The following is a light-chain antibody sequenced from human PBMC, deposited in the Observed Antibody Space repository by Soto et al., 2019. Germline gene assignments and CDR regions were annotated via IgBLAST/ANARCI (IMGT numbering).Light chain of an antibody. CDR3: QQRTNWPSST. CDR2: DAS. J-gene: IGKJ5*01. Sequence: EIVLTQSPATLSLSPGERATLSCRASQSVSSYLAWYQQKPGQAPRLLIHDASNRAPGIPARFSGSGSGTDFTLTISSLEPEDFAFYYCQQRTNWPSSTFGQGTRLEIK. V-gene: IGKV3-11*01. CDR1: QSVSSY.